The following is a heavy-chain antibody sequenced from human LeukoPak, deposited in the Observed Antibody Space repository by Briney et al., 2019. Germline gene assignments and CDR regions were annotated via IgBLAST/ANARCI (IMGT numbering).Heavy chain of an antibody. CDR1: GFSVSSFG. J-gene: IGHJ4*02. CDR2: ISSDGETP. Sequence: GGSLTLSCAVSGFSVSSFGMIWVPQAPGKGLEWISAISSDGETPYYADPVKGRFIISRDNSKNTLYLQLSSPRAEAAAVYYCAQGYSSGWYRYWGQGSLVSVSS. CDR3: AQGYSSGWYRY. V-gene: IGHV3-23*01. D-gene: IGHD6-19*01.